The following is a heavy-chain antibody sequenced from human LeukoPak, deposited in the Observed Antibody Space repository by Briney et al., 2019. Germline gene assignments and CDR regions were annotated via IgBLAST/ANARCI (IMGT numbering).Heavy chain of an antibody. V-gene: IGHV3-30-3*02. CDR3: AKTAVVVAASNWLDP. D-gene: IGHD2-15*01. CDR2: ISYDGSNK. J-gene: IGHJ5*02. CDR1: GFTFSSYA. Sequence: GGSLRLSCAASGFTFSSYAMHWVRQAPGKGLEWVAVISYDGSNKYYADSVKGRFTISRDNSKNTLYLQMNSLRAEDSAVYYCAKTAVVVAASNWLDPWGQGTLVTVSS.